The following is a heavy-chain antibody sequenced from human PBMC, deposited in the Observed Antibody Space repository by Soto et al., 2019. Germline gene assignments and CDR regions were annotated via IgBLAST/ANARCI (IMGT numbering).Heavy chain of an antibody. J-gene: IGHJ6*03. D-gene: IGHD2-15*01. V-gene: IGHV4-59*01. CDR2: IYYSGST. Sequence: SETLSLTCTVSGGSISSYYWSWIRQPPGKGLEWIGYIYYSGSTNYSPSLKSRVTTSVDMSKNQFSLKLSSVTAADTAVYYCARVGEVVAATLSSYCYMDVWGKGTTVTVSS. CDR3: ARVGEVVAATLSSYCYMDV. CDR1: GGSISSYY.